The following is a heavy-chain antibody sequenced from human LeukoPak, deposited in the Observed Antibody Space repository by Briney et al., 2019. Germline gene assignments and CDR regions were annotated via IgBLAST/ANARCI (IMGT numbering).Heavy chain of an antibody. CDR1: GGSISSYY. Sequence: SETLSLTCTVSGGSISSYYWNWIRQPPGKGLEWIGYIYYSGSTNYNPSLKSRVTISVDTSKNQFSLKLGSVTAADTAVYYCARVARGYYYYMDVWGKGTTVTVSS. CDR3: ARVARGYYYYMDV. CDR2: IYYSGST. J-gene: IGHJ6*03. V-gene: IGHV4-59*01. D-gene: IGHD2-15*01.